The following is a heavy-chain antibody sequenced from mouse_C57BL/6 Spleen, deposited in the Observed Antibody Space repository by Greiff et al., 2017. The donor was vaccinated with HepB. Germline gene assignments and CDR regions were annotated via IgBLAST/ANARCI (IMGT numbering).Heavy chain of an antibody. CDR2: IRSKSNNYAT. V-gene: IGHV10-1*01. CDR3: VRQGAEFDY. J-gene: IGHJ2*01. Sequence: DVKLVESGGGLVQPKGSLKLSCAASGFSFNTYAMNWVRQAPGKGLEWVARIRSKSNNYATYYADSVKDRFTISRDDSESMLYLQMNNLKTEDTAMYYCVRQGAEFDYWGQGTTLTVSS. CDR1: GFSFNTYA.